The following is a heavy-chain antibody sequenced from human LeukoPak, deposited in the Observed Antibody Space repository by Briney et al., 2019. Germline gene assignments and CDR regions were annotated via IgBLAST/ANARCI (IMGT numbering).Heavy chain of an antibody. CDR2: IYHSGST. V-gene: IGHV4-38-2*02. Sequence: SETLSLTCTVSGYSISSGYYWGWIRQPPGKGLEWIGSIYHSGSTNYNPSLKSRVTMSVDTSKNQFSLKLSSVTAADTAVYYCSREADYYGSGDHYYYYMDVWGKGTTVTISS. J-gene: IGHJ6*03. D-gene: IGHD3-10*01. CDR1: GYSISSGYY. CDR3: SREADYYGSGDHYYYYMDV.